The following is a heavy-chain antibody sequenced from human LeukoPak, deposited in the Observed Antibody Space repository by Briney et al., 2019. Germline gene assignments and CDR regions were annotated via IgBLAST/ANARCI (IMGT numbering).Heavy chain of an antibody. V-gene: IGHV4-30-4*08. CDR2: IYYSGST. D-gene: IGHD2-21*01. J-gene: IGHJ5*02. CDR1: GGSFSGYY. Sequence: SETLSLTCAVYGGSFSGYYWSWIRQPPGKGPEWIGYIYYSGSTYYNPSLKSRVTIPVDTSKNQFSLKLSSVTAADTAVYYCARDIAVNWFDPWGQGTLVTVSS. CDR3: ARDIAVNWFDP.